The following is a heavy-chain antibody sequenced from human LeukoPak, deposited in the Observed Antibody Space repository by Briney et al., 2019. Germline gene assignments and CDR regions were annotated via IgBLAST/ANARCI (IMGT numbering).Heavy chain of an antibody. CDR2: ISSNGGGT. CDR3: AKHYGSGTYYSYLDY. D-gene: IGHD3-10*01. J-gene: IGHJ4*02. V-gene: IGHV3-23*01. Sequence: GGSLRLSCAASGFTFSSYAMSWVRRAPGKGLEWVSAISSNGGGTFYADSVKGQFTISRDNSQNTLYLPMNSLRAEDTAIYYCAKHYGSGTYYSYLDYWGQGTLVTVSS. CDR1: GFTFSSYA.